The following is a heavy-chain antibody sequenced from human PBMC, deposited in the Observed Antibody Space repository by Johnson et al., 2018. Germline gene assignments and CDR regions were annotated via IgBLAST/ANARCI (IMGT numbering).Heavy chain of an antibody. Sequence: QVQLQESGPGLVEPSETLSLTCTVSGGSISSSSYDWGWIRQPPGKGLEWSGSIYYSGSNYYNLSVKSRGTISVDKSKNQFSLKLSSVTAADTAVYYWARQRYDSSALSAFDIWGQGTKVTVSS. V-gene: IGHV4-39*01. J-gene: IGHJ3*02. CDR1: GGSISSSSYD. CDR2: IYYSGSN. D-gene: IGHD3-22*01. CDR3: ARQRYDSSALSAFDI.